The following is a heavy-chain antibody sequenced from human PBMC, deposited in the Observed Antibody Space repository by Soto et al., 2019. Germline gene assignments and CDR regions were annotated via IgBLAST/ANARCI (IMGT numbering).Heavy chain of an antibody. CDR1: GYSFTTYG. CDR3: ARGRGSSSWFEISHYFDT. D-gene: IGHD6-13*01. CDR2: ISAYNGHT. V-gene: IGHV1-18*01. Sequence: VQLVQSPAEVKKSGASVKVSCQTSGYSFTTYGTSWVRQAPGQGLEWIGRISAYNGHTIYAQDVQDRGTMTTDTSSRTAYMELRSLRYDDTAIYYCARGRGSSSWFEISHYFDTWGQGTLVTVSS. J-gene: IGHJ4*02.